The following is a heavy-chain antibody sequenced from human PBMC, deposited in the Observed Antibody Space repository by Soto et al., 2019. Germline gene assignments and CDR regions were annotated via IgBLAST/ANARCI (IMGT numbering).Heavy chain of an antibody. D-gene: IGHD3-3*01. Sequence: QVQLQESGPGLLKPSQTLSLTCTVSGGSVSSGGYHWSWIRQFPGEGLEWIGSIYYSWSSYYNPSLMSRVTISVDTSKNQFSLKLGFVTAADTAMYYCARDLGTWSDFDYWGQGALVTVSS. J-gene: IGHJ4*02. CDR1: GGSVSSGGYH. CDR2: IYYSWSS. V-gene: IGHV4-31*03. CDR3: ARDLGTWSDFDY.